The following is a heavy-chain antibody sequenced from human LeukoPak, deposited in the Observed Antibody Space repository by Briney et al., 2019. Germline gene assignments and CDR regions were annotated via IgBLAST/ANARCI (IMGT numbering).Heavy chain of an antibody. CDR3: AREVYYYDNSGLDY. D-gene: IGHD3-22*01. V-gene: IGHV3-21*01. J-gene: IGHJ4*02. CDR1: GFTFNNYA. Sequence: GGSLRLSCVVSGFTFNNYAMSWVRQAPGKGLEWVSSISSGSNYIYYADSLKGRFTISRDNAKSSLYLQMNSLRAEDTAVYYCAREVYYYDNSGLDYWGQGTLVTVSS. CDR2: ISSGSNYI.